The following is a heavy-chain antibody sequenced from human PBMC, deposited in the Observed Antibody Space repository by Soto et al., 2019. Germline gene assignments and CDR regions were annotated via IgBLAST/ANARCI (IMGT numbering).Heavy chain of an antibody. Sequence: SETLSLTCTVSGGSISSGGYYWSWIRQHPGKGLEWIGYIYYSGGTYYNPSLKSRVTISVDTSKNQFSLKLSSVTAADTAVYYCARVLLWFGELPYGMDVWGQGTTVTVSS. CDR1: GGSISSGGYY. D-gene: IGHD3-10*01. CDR2: IYYSGGT. J-gene: IGHJ6*02. CDR3: ARVLLWFGELPYGMDV. V-gene: IGHV4-31*03.